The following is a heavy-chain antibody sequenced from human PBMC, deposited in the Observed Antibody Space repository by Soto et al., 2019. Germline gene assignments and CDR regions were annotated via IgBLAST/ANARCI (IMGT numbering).Heavy chain of an antibody. CDR2: IYPGDSDT. J-gene: IGHJ4*02. CDR3: ASSSFGDYAYFDF. CDR1: GYSFSTYW. Sequence: GESLKISCKGSGYSFSTYWIGWVRQMPGKGLEWMGIIYPGDSDTRYSPSFQGQVTISADKAINTAYLQGSGLKASDTAMYYCASSSFGDYAYFDFWGQGTLVTVSS. V-gene: IGHV5-51*06. D-gene: IGHD4-17*01.